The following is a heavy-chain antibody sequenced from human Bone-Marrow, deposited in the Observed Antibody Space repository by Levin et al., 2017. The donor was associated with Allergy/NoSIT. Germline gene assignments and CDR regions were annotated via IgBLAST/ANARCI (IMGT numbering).Heavy chain of an antibody. CDR2: INHSGST. J-gene: IGHJ5*02. D-gene: IGHD1-1*01. Sequence: SQTLSLTCAVYGGSFSGYYWSWIRQPPGKGLEWIGEINHSGSTNYNPSLKSRVTISVDTSKNQFSLKLSSVTAADTAVYYCARVRSRFLERRSAGFDPWGQGTLVTVSS. V-gene: IGHV4-34*01. CDR1: GGSFSGYY. CDR3: ARVRSRFLERRSAGFDP.